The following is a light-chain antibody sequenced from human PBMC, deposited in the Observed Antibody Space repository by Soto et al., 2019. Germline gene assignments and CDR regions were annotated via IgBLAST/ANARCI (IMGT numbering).Light chain of an antibody. CDR3: LQHNSYPQIT. J-gene: IGKJ5*01. Sequence: IQLTQSPSSLSASVGYRVTITCRSSQAISSYLAWYQQKPGKAPKRLIYAASSLQSGVPSRFSGSGSGTEFTLTISSLQPEDFATYYCLQHNSYPQITFGQGTRLEI. CDR2: AAS. CDR1: QAISSY. V-gene: IGKV1-9*01.